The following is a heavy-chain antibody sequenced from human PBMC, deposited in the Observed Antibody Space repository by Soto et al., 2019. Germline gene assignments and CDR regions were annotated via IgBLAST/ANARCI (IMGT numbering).Heavy chain of an antibody. Sequence: QITLKESGPPLVKPTQTLTLTSTFSGFSLSTSGVGVGWIRQPPGKALEWLALIYWDDDKRYSPSLKSRLTITKDTSKNQVVLTMTNMDPVDTATYYCAHSPLTVTYIDYWGQGTLVTVSS. V-gene: IGHV2-5*02. CDR3: AHSPLTVTYIDY. D-gene: IGHD4-17*01. J-gene: IGHJ4*02. CDR2: IYWDDDK. CDR1: GFSLSTSGVG.